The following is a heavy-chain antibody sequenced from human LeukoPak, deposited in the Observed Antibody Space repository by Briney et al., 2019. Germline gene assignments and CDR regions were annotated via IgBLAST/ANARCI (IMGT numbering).Heavy chain of an antibody. V-gene: IGHV4-4*02. CDR1: GDSISSSNW. CDR2: IYHSGST. J-gene: IGHJ4*02. D-gene: IGHD1-26*01. CDR3: ARDWYSGSYSYYFDY. Sequence: PSGTLSLTCAVSGDSISSSNWWSWVRQPPGKGLEWIGEIYHSGSTNYNPSLKSRVTISVDKSKNQFSLKLSSVTAADTAVYYCARDWYSGSYSYYFDYWGQGTLVTVSS.